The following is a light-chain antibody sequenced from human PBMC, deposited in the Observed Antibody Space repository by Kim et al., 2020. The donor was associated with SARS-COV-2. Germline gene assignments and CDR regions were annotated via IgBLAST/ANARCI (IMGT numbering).Light chain of an antibody. CDR1: RSVGTS. CDR2: AAS. Sequence: SVFEGDRVTITCRASRSVGTSLNWYQQKPGKAPKLLMYAASHLQGGVPSRFSGSGSVTDFTLTITSLQPDDSATYYCQQTYGAPHTFGQGTKVEIK. V-gene: IGKV1-39*01. CDR3: QQTYGAPHT. J-gene: IGKJ2*01.